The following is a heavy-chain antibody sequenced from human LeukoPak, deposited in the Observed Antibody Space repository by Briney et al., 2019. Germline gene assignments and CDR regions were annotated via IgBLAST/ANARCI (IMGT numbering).Heavy chain of an antibody. CDR2: ISGSGGST. D-gene: IGHD3-3*01. CDR1: GFTFSSYA. V-gene: IGHV3-23*01. Sequence: GGSLRLSCAASGFTFSSYAMSWVRQAPGKGLEWVSAISGSGGSTYYADSVKGRFTTSRDNSKNTLYLQMNSLRAEDTAVYYCAKDGDFWSGYPPDYWGQGTLVTVSS. J-gene: IGHJ4*02. CDR3: AKDGDFWSGYPPDY.